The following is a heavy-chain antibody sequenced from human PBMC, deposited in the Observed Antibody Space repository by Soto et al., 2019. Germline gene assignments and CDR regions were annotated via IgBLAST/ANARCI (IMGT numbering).Heavy chain of an antibody. J-gene: IGHJ4*02. CDR2: IAFDGTNE. CDR1: GFTFHNNG. Sequence: LRLSFGASGFTFHNNGMHWVRQAPGKGLEWVAVIAFDGTNEYYVESVKGRFTISRDNSKNTLYLQMNSLRAEDTAVYYCVKDRDRTWSFDYWGQGTLVTVSS. CDR3: VKDRDRTWSFDY. V-gene: IGHV3-30*18. D-gene: IGHD3-22*01.